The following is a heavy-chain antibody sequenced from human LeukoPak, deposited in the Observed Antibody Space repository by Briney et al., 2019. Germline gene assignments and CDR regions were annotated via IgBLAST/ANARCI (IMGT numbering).Heavy chain of an antibody. CDR1: AYTFTGYY. V-gene: IGHV1-2*02. CDR2: INPTSGGT. CDR3: ARDKSSGYSYSDTFGV. D-gene: IGHD3-22*01. J-gene: IGHJ3*01. Sequence: ASVKVSCKASAYTFTGYYMHWVRQAPGQGLEWMGWINPTSGGTNYALKFQGRVTMTRDTSISTAYMELSRLTSDDTAVYYCARDKSSGYSYSDTFGVWGQATMVTVSS.